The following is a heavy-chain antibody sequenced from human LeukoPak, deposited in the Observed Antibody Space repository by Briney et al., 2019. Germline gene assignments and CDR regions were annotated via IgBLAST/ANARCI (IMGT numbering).Heavy chain of an antibody. CDR3: ARHIGYCSGGSCYLGWFDP. D-gene: IGHD2-15*01. CDR1: GGSISSYY. V-gene: IGHV4-59*08. CDR2: IYYSGST. J-gene: IGHJ5*02. Sequence: SETLSLTCTVSGGSISSYYWSWIRQPPGKGLEWIGYIYYSGSTNYNPSLKSRGTISVDTSKNQFSLKLSSVTAADTAVYYCARHIGYCSGGSCYLGWFDPWGQGTLVTVSS.